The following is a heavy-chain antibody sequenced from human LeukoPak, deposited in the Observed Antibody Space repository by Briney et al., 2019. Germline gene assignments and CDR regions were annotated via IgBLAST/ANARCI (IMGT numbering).Heavy chain of an antibody. V-gene: IGHV3-74*01. D-gene: IGHD4-17*01. CDR1: GFNFTGYW. CDR3: AKDVIGYGDYAFDY. CDR2: INSDGSST. J-gene: IGHJ4*02. Sequence: PGGSLRLSCAGSGFNFTGYWMHWVRQVPGKGLVWVSRINSDGSSTNYADSVKGRFTISRDNAKNTLYLQMNSLRAEDTAVYYCAKDVIGYGDYAFDYWGQGTLVTVSS.